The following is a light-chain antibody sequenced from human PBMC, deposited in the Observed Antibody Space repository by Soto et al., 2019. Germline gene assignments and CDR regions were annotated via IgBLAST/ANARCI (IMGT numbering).Light chain of an antibody. Sequence: DIQMTQSPSSLSASVGDRVTITCRASQGISTYLNWYQQKPGKAPKLLIYAASNLQSGVPSRFSGSGSETDFTLTISSLQPEDSATYYCQQLKSYPLTFGG. J-gene: IGKJ4*01. V-gene: IGKV1-39*01. CDR2: AAS. CDR1: QGISTY. CDR3: QQLKSYPLT.